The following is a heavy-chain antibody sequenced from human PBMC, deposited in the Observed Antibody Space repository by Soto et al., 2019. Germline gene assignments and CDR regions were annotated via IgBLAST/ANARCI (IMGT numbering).Heavy chain of an antibody. V-gene: IGHV3-23*01. Sequence: GGSLRLSCAASGFTFSSYAMSWVRQAPGKGLEWVSAISGSGGSTYYADSVKGRFTISRDNSKNTLYLQMNSLRAEDTAVYYCARTKRDVWGSYRHLWYFDYWGQGTLVTVSS. D-gene: IGHD3-16*02. CDR2: ISGSGGST. J-gene: IGHJ4*02. CDR3: ARTKRDVWGSYRHLWYFDY. CDR1: GFTFSSYA.